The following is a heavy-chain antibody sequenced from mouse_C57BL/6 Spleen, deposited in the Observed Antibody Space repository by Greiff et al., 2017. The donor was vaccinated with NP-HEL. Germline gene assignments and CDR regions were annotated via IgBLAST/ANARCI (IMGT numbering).Heavy chain of an antibody. CDR3: ARGDYDGAWFAY. J-gene: IGHJ3*01. CDR2: IYPGSGST. V-gene: IGHV1-55*01. Sequence: QVQLQQPGAELVKPGASVKMSCTASGYTFTSYWITWVKQRPGQGLEWIGDIYPGSGSTNYNEKFKSKATLTVDTSSSTAYMQLSSLTSEDSAVYYCARGDYDGAWFAYGGKGTLVTVSA. D-gene: IGHD2-4*01. CDR1: GYTFTSYW.